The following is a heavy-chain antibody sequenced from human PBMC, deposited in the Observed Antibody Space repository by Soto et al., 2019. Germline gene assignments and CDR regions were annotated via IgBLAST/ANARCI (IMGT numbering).Heavy chain of an antibody. CDR2: ISSCSSTI. CDR1: GFTFSSYS. D-gene: IGHD3-16*02. CDR3: ARDSRAYDYIWGSYRNDAFDI. J-gene: IGHJ3*02. Sequence: GGSLRLSCAASGFTFSSYSMNWVRQAPGKGLEWVSYISSCSSTIYYADSVKGRFTISRDNAKNSLYLQMNSLRAEDTAVYYCARDSRAYDYIWGSYRNDAFDIWGQGTMVTVSS. V-gene: IGHV3-48*01.